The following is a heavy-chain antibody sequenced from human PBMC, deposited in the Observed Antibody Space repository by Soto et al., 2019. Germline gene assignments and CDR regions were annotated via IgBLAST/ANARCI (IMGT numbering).Heavy chain of an antibody. Sequence: SETLSLTCAVSGGSISSSNWMSCVRQPPGKGLEWIGEIYRSGSTNYNPSLRSRVTISVDKSKNQFSLKLSSVTAADTAVYYCAIVVPAAIRGNWFDPWGQGTLVTVSS. V-gene: IGHV4-4*02. D-gene: IGHD2-2*01. CDR3: AIVVPAAIRGNWFDP. CDR2: IYRSGST. J-gene: IGHJ5*02. CDR1: GGSISSSNW.